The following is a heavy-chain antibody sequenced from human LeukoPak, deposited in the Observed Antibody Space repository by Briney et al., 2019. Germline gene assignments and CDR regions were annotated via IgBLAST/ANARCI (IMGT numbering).Heavy chain of an antibody. J-gene: IGHJ4*02. Sequence: SETLSLTCAVYGGSFSGYYWSWIRQPPGKGLEWIGEINHSGSTNYNPSLKSRVTISVDTSKNQFSLKLSSVTAADTAVYYCALGYCSGGRCYPFDYWGQGTLVTVSS. CDR2: INHSGST. CDR3: ALGYCSGGRCYPFDY. V-gene: IGHV4-34*01. CDR1: GGSFSGYY. D-gene: IGHD2-15*01.